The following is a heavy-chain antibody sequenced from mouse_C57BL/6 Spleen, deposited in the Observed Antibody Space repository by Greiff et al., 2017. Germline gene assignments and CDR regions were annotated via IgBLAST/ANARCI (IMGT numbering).Heavy chain of an antibody. D-gene: IGHD2-1*01. CDR1: GFTFTSYW. CDR2: IHPNSGST. V-gene: IGHV1-64*01. CDR3: ARAWVYYGTYYYAMDY. J-gene: IGHJ4*01. Sequence: QVQLKQPGAELVKPGASVKLSCKASGFTFTSYWMHWVKQRPGQGLEWIGMIHPNSGSTNYNEKFKSKATLTVDKSSSTAYMHLSSLTYEYSAVYYCARAWVYYGTYYYAMDYWGQGTSVTVSS.